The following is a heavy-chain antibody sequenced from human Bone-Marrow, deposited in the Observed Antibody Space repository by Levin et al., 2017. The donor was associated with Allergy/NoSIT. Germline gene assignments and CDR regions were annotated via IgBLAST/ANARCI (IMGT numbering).Heavy chain of an antibody. CDR2: IYYSGST. J-gene: IGHJ4*02. D-gene: IGHD3-9*01. CDR1: GGSISSGGYY. CDR3: ARTPPEYYDILTGYYVDY. V-gene: IGHV4-31*03. Sequence: SETLSLTCTVSGGSISSGGYYWSWIRQHPGKGLEWIGYIYYSGSTCYNPSLKSRVTISVDTSKNQFSLKLSSVTAADTAVYYCARTPPEYYDILTGYYVDYWGQGTLVTVSS.